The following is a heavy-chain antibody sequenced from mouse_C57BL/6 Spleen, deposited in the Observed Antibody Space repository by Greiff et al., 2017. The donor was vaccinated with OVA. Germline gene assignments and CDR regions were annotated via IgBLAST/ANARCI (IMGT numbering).Heavy chain of an antibody. CDR1: GYSITSGYY. Sequence: ESGPGLVKPSQSLSLTCSVTGYSITSGYYWNWIRQFPGNKLEWMGYISYDGSNNYNPSLKNRISITRDTSKNQFFLKLNSVTTEDTATYYCAREDYGPFDYWGQGTTLTVSS. D-gene: IGHD2-4*01. CDR3: AREDYGPFDY. J-gene: IGHJ2*01. V-gene: IGHV3-6*01. CDR2: ISYDGSN.